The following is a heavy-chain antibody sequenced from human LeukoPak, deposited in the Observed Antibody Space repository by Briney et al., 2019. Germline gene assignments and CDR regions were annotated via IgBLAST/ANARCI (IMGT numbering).Heavy chain of an antibody. J-gene: IGHJ4*02. Sequence: SETLSLTCTVSGGSITTSSYYWAWIRQPPGKGLEWIGSIFYNGGTNYNPSLKSRVTISVDTSKNQFSLRLSSVTAADTAVYYCARHKRRYYDFWSGEGTLDYWGQGTLVTVSS. V-gene: IGHV4-39*01. CDR3: ARHKRRYYDFWSGEGTLDY. D-gene: IGHD3-3*01. CDR2: IFYNGGT. CDR1: GGSITTSSYY.